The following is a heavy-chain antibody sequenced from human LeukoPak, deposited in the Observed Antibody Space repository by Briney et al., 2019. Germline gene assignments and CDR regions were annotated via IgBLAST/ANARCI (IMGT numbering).Heavy chain of an antibody. CDR3: ASVTNSMMVARA. D-gene: IGHD3-22*01. J-gene: IGHJ4*02. Sequence: NPSETLSLTCTVSGGSISSSSYYWGWIRQPPGKGLEWIGSIYYSGSTYYNPSLKSRVTISVDTSKSQFSLKLSSVTAADTAVYYCASVTNSMMVARAWGQGTLVTVSS. CDR2: IYYSGST. V-gene: IGHV4-39*07. CDR1: GGSISSSSYY.